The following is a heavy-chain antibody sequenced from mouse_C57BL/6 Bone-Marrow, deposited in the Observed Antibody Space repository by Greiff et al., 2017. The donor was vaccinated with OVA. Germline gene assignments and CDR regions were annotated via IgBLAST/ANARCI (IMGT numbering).Heavy chain of an antibody. CDR2: IRSKSNNYAT. Sequence: EVQLQESGGGLVQPKGSLKLSCAASGFSFNTYAMNWVRQAPGKGLEWVARIRSKSNNYATYYADSVKDRFTISRDDSESMLYLQMNNLKTEDTAMYYCVSPLFITTDYYAMDYWGQGTSVTVSS. CDR3: VSPLFITTDYYAMDY. V-gene: IGHV10-1*01. CDR1: GFSFNTYA. D-gene: IGHD1-1*01. J-gene: IGHJ4*01.